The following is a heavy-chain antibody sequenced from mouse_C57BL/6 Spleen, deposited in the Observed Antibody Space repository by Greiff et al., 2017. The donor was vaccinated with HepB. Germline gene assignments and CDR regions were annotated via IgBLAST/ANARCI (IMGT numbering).Heavy chain of an antibody. CDR2: ISSGSSTI. D-gene: IGHD2-4*01. V-gene: IGHV5-17*01. Sequence: EVKLMESGGGLVKPGGSLKLSCAASGFTFSDYGMHWVRQAPEKGLEWVAYISSGSSTIYYADTVKGRFTISRDNAKNTLFLQMTSLRSEDTAMYYCARGYYDTWFAYWGQGTLVTVSA. CDR3: ARGYYDTWFAY. J-gene: IGHJ3*01. CDR1: GFTFSDYG.